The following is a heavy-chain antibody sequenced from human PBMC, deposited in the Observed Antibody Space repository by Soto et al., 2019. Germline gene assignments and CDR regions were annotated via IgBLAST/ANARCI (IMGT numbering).Heavy chain of an antibody. J-gene: IGHJ4*02. CDR3: AADSRYCSGGNCEDY. CDR2: IVVGSGHT. Sequence: QMQLVQSGPEVKKPGTSMKVSCKASGFTFSSSAVQWVRQARGQRLEWIGWIVVGSGHTNYAQQFRERVTITRDMSTSTAYMELSSLRSEDTAVYYCAADSRYCSGGNCEDYWGQGTLVTVSS. V-gene: IGHV1-58*01. CDR1: GFTFSSSA. D-gene: IGHD2-15*01.